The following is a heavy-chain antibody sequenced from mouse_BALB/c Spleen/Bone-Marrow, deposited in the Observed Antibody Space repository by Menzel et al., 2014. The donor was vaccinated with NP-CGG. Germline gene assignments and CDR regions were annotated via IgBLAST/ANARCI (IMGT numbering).Heavy chain of an antibody. D-gene: IGHD2-4*01. Sequence: VQLQQSGAELGMPGASVKMSCKASGYTFTDNWIYWAKQRPGQGLEWIGAIDTSDSYINYNQKFMGKASLTVDASSSTAYVQVSSLTSDDSAVYYCARGGHDFSLDYWGQGTSVTVSS. J-gene: IGHJ4*01. CDR3: ARGGHDFSLDY. CDR2: IDTSDSYI. V-gene: IGHV1-69*01. CDR1: GYTFTDNW.